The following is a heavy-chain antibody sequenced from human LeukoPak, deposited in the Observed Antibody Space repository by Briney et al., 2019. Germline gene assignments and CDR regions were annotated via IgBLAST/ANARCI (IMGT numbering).Heavy chain of an antibody. J-gene: IGHJ4*02. D-gene: IGHD3-3*01. CDR3: AKEGSSEAYYDFWSGYYPLFDY. V-gene: IGHV3-23*01. CDR1: GFTFSAYS. CDR2: ISGSGGST. Sequence: GGSLRLSCAASGFTFSAYSMNWVRQAPGKGLEWVSAISGSGGSTYYADSVKGRFTISRDNSKNTLYLQMNSLRAEDTAVYYCAKEGSSEAYYDFWSGYYPLFDYWGQGTLVTVSS.